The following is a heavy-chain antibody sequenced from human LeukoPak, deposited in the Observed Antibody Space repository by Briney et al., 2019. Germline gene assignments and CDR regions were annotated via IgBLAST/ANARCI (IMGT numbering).Heavy chain of an antibody. CDR2: ISSNGGST. CDR1: GFTFSSYA. D-gene: IGHD5-12*01. CDR3: VKGIGPVATQFDY. V-gene: IGHV3-64D*06. J-gene: IGHJ4*02. Sequence: GGSLRLSCSASGFTFSSYAMHWVRQAPGKGLEYVSAISSNGGSTYYADSVKGRFTISRDNSKNTLYLQMSSLRAEDTAVYYCVKGIGPVATQFDYWGQGTLVTVSS.